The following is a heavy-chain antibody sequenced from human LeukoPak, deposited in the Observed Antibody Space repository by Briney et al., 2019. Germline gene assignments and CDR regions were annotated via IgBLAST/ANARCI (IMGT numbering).Heavy chain of an antibody. CDR3: ARDILWFGEHYYGMDV. D-gene: IGHD3-10*01. CDR2: ISAYNGNT. V-gene: IGHV1-18*04. J-gene: IGHJ6*04. CDR1: GYTFTSYG. Sequence: ASVKVSCKASGYTFTSYGISWVRQAPGQGPEWMGWISAYNGNTNYAQKLQGRVTMTTDTSTSTAYMELRSLRSDDTAVYYCARDILWFGEHYYGMDVWGKGTTVTVSS.